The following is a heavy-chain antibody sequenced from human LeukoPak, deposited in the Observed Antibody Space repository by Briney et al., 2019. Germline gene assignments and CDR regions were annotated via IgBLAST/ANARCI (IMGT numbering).Heavy chain of an antibody. CDR2: IYFSGST. CDR1: GGSISSSSYY. V-gene: IGHV4-39*01. D-gene: IGHD2-21*01. J-gene: IGHJ4*02. CDR3: ARPGRDHDY. Sequence: SETLSLTCTVSGGSISSSSYYWGWIRQPPGKGLEWIGSIYFSGSTYYNPSLKSRVTISVDTSKNQFSLKLSSVTAADTAVYYCARPGRDHDYWGQGTLVTVSS.